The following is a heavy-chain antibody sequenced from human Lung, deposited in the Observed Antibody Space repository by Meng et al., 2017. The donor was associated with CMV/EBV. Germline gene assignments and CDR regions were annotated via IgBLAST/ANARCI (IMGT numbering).Heavy chain of an antibody. J-gene: IGHJ6*02. D-gene: IGHD2-2*01. V-gene: IGHV1-8*01. CDR2: MNPNSGNT. CDR1: GYTFTTYD. Sequence: SXXVSXKASGYTFTTYDINWVRQATGQGLEWMGWMNPNSGNTGYAQKFQGRVTLTRVTSISTAYMELSSLTSDDTAVYYCARTRIEVEPDGRKIKYYNYGMEVWGQGTXVTVSS. CDR3: ARTRIEVEPDGRKIKYYNYGMEV.